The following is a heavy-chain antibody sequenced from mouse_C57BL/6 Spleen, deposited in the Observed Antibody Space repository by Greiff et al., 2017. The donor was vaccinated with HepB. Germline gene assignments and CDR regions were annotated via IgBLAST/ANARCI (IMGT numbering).Heavy chain of an antibody. D-gene: IGHD1-1*01. CDR1: GFTFSSYT. CDR2: ISGGGGNT. J-gene: IGHJ3*01. V-gene: IGHV5-9*01. CDR3: ARQRTDYYGSSYVWFAY. Sequence: EVQGVESGGGLVKPGGSLKLSCAASGFTFSSYTMSWVRQTPEKRLEWVATISGGGGNTYYPDSVKGRFTISRDNAKNTLYLQMSSLRSEDTALYYCARQRTDYYGSSYVWFAYWGQGTLVTVSA.